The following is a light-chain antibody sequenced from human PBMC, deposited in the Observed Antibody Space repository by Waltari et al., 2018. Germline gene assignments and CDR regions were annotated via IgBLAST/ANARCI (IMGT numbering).Light chain of an antibody. J-gene: IGLJ2*01. Sequence: GTPGQRVTISCSGSSSNIGSNYVYWYQQLPGTAPKLLIYRNNQRPSGVPDRFSGSKSGTSASLAISGLRSEDEADYYCAAWDDSLSGPVFGGGTKLTVL. CDR2: RNN. CDR1: SSNIGSNY. V-gene: IGLV1-47*01. CDR3: AAWDDSLSGPV.